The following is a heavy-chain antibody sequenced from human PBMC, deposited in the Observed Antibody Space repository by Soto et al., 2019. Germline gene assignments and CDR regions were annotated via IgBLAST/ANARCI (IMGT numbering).Heavy chain of an antibody. D-gene: IGHD6-6*01. Sequence: SETLSLTCTVSGGSISSYYWSWIRQPPGKGLEWIGYIYYSGSTNYNPSLKSRVTISVDTSKNQFSLKLSSVTAAYTAVYYCARALGPPWWFDPWGQGTLVTVSS. CDR1: GGSISSYY. J-gene: IGHJ5*02. CDR3: ARALGPPWWFDP. CDR2: IYYSGST. V-gene: IGHV4-59*01.